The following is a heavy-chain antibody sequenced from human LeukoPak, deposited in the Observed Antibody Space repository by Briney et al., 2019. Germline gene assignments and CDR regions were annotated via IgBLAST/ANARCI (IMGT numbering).Heavy chain of an antibody. CDR2: ISAYNGNT. Sequence: ASVKVSCKASGYTFTSYGISWVRQAPGQGLEWMGWISAYNGNTNYAQKLQGRVTMTTDTSTSTAYMELRSLRSDDTAVYYCATKKSVSYCSGGSCYSMDAFDIWGQGTMVTVSS. J-gene: IGHJ3*02. V-gene: IGHV1-18*01. D-gene: IGHD2-15*01. CDR1: GYTFTSYG. CDR3: ATKKSVSYCSGGSCYSMDAFDI.